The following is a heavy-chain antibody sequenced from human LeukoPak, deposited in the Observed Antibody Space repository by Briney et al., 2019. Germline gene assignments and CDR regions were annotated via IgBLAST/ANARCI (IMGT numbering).Heavy chain of an antibody. CDR2: INPNSGGT. CDR3: ARSMVRGEYYFDY. D-gene: IGHD3-10*01. CDR1: GYTFIGYY. J-gene: IGHJ4*02. V-gene: IGHV1-2*02. Sequence: ASVKVSCKASGYTFIGYYMHWVRQAPGQGLEWMGWINPNSGGTNYAQKFQGRVTMTRDTSISTAYMELSRLRSDDTAVYYCARSMVRGEYYFDYWGQGTLVTVSS.